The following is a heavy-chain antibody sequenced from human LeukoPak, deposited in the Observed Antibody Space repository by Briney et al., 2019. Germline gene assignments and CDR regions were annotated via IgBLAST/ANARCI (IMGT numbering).Heavy chain of an antibody. CDR1: GFTFSSYG. V-gene: IGHV3-30*02. D-gene: IGHD6-13*01. Sequence: PGGSLRLSCAASGFTFSSYGMHWVRQAPGKGLEWVALIRYDGSNKYYADSVKGRFTISRDNSKNTLYLQMNSLRAEDTAVYYCARHTHRRIAAAATAGFDPWGRGTLVAVSS. CDR2: IRYDGSNK. CDR3: ARHTHRRIAAAATAGFDP. J-gene: IGHJ5*02.